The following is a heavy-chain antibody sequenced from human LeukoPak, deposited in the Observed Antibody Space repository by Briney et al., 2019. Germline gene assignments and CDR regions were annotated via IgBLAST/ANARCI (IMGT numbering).Heavy chain of an antibody. CDR2: ISAYNGNT. CDR1: GYTFTSYG. CDR3: ARDLEAYYDILTGYPRPGGYYYGMDV. J-gene: IGHJ6*02. Sequence: ASVKVSCKASGYTFTSYGISWVRQAPGQGLEWMGWISAYNGNTNYAQKLQGRVTMTTDTSTSTAYMELRSLRSDDTAVYYCARDLEAYYDILTGYPRPGGYYYGMDVWGQGTTVTVSS. V-gene: IGHV1-18*01. D-gene: IGHD3-9*01.